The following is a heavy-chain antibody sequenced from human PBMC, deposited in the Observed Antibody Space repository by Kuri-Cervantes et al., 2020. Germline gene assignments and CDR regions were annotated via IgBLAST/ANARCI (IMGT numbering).Heavy chain of an antibody. CDR1: GFTFDDYA. CDR3: VKGGTQDLDY. D-gene: IGHD3-16*01. V-gene: IGHV3-9*01. J-gene: IGHJ4*02. CDR2: ISWNSGSI. Sequence: LSLTCAASGFTFDDYAMHWVRQAPGKGLEWVSGISWNSGSIGYADSVKGRFTISRDNAKNSLYLQMNSLRAEDTAVYYCVKGGTQDLDYWGQGTLVTVSS.